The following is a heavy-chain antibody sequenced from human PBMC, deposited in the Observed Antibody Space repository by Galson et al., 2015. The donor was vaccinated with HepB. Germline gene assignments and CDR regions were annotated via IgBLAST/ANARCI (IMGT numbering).Heavy chain of an antibody. D-gene: IGHD6-6*01. CDR1: GFTVSSNY. V-gene: IGHV3-53*01. CDR3: ARGAARFDY. Sequence: SLRLSCAASGFTVSSNYMSWVRQAPGKGLEWVSVIYNGGSTNYADSVKGRFTISRDNSTNTLYLQMNSLRAEDTAVYYCARGAARFDYWGQAALVTASS. CDR2: IYNGGST. J-gene: IGHJ4*02.